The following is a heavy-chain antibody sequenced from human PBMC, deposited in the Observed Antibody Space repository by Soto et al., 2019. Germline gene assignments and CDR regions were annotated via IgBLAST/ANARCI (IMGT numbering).Heavy chain of an antibody. D-gene: IGHD2-21*01. CDR3: AKDPHCGGDCYYYDMDV. J-gene: IGHJ6*02. CDR2: ISGSGGST. V-gene: IGHV3-23*01. Sequence: PGWCLRLSCAASVFTFSSYAMIWVLPAPVKGLEWVSAISGSGGSTYYADSVKGRFTISRDNSKNTLYLQMNSLRAEDTAVYYCAKDPHCGGDCYYYDMDVWGQGTTVTVSS. CDR1: VFTFSSYA.